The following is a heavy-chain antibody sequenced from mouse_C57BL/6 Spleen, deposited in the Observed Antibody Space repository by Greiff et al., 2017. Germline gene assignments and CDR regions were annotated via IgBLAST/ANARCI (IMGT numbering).Heavy chain of an antibody. V-gene: IGHV1-78*01. Sequence: LQESDAELVKPGASVKISCKVSGYTFTDHTIHWMKQRPEQGLEWIGYIYPRDGSTKYNEKFKGKATLTADKSSSTAYMQLNSLTSEDSAVYFCATYYSNYYYAMDYWGQGTSVTVSS. D-gene: IGHD2-5*01. CDR1: GYTFTDHT. J-gene: IGHJ4*01. CDR2: IYPRDGST. CDR3: ATYYSNYYYAMDY.